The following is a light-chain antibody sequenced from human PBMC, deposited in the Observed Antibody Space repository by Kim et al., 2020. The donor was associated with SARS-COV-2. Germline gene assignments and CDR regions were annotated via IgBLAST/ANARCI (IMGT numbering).Light chain of an antibody. CDR1: QSVLYNSDKKNY. CDR2: WAS. Sequence: DIVMTQSPDSLAVSLGERATIHCRSSQSVLYNSDKKNYLAWFQQRPGQPPELIISWASTRESGVPDRFSGSGSGTDFTLTISSLQAEDVATYYCQQYYSSPRTFGQGTKVDIK. V-gene: IGKV4-1*01. CDR3: QQYYSSPRT. J-gene: IGKJ1*01.